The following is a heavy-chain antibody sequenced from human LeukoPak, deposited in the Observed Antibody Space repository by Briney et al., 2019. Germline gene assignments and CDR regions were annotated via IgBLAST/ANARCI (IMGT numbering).Heavy chain of an antibody. CDR1: GGIFSSYA. Sequence: GASVKVSCKASGGIFSSYAFSWVRQAPGQGLEWMVGSIPILGKASYAQKFQGRVTITADESPSTAYMELSSLRSEDPAVYYCATGDSIAVAVEYFHHWGQGTLVTVSS. CDR2: SIPILGKA. D-gene: IGHD6-19*01. V-gene: IGHV1-69*10. J-gene: IGHJ1*01. CDR3: ATGDSIAVAVEYFHH.